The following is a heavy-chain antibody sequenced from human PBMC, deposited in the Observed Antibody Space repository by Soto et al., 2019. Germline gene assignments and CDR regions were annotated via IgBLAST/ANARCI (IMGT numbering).Heavy chain of an antibody. CDR3: ATAKLLLPWLFDY. CDR1: GFSFTRFW. J-gene: IGHJ4*02. Sequence: GGSLRLSCAASGFSFTRFWMHGVRQVPGKGLVWVARIHYDGISNAYADSVKGRFTISRDDSKNTLFLQMNSLRAEDTAVYYCATAKLLLPWLFDYWGQGTLVTVSS. CDR2: IHYDGISN. V-gene: IGHV3-74*01. D-gene: IGHD2-15*01.